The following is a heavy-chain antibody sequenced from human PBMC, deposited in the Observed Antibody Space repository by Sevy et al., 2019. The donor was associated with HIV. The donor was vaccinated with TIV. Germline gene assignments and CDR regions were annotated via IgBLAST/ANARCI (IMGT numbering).Heavy chain of an antibody. CDR3: ARELISGRYYGMDV. Sequence: SETLSLTCTVSGGSISSYYWNWIRQSPGKGLEWIGYIYYTGSTNYNPSLKSRVTISVDTSKNQFSLKLTSVTAADTAVYYCARELISGRYYGMDVWGQVTTVTVSS. V-gene: IGHV4-59*01. J-gene: IGHJ6*02. CDR1: GGSISSYY. D-gene: IGHD6-19*01. CDR2: IYYTGST.